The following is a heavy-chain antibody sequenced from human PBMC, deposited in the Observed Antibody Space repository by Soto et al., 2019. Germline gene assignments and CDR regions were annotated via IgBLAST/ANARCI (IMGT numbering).Heavy chain of an antibody. J-gene: IGHJ5*02. V-gene: IGHV6-1*01. CDR2: TYYRSKWYN. CDR3: AREGYYDILTGENNNWFDP. Sequence: PSQTLSLTCAISGDSVSSNSAAWNWIRQSPSRGLEWLGRTYYRSKWYNDYAVSVKSRITINPDTSKNQFSLQLNSVTPEDTAVYYCAREGYYDILTGENNNWFDPWGQGTLVTVSS. CDR1: GDSVSSNSAA. D-gene: IGHD3-9*01.